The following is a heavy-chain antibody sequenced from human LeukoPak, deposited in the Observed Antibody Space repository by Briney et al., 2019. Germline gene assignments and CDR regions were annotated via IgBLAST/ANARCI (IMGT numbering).Heavy chain of an antibody. CDR3: ASFYGSGGYYFDY. D-gene: IGHD3-10*01. Sequence: SETLSLTCTVSGGPISSTSYYWGWIRQPPGKGLEWIGSIYHSGSTNYNPSLKSRVTISVDKSKNQFSLKLSSVTAADTAVYYCASFYGSGGYYFDYWGQGTLVTVSS. CDR2: IYHSGST. J-gene: IGHJ4*02. V-gene: IGHV4-39*07. CDR1: GGPISSTSYY.